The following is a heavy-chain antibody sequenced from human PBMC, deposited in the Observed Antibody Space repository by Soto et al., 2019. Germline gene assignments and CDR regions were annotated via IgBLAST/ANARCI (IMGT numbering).Heavy chain of an antibody. V-gene: IGHV4-39*01. J-gene: IGHJ3*02. CDR1: GGSISSSSYY. CDR3: ARNVVVPAPAAFDI. D-gene: IGHD2-2*01. Sequence: QLQLQESGPGLVKPSETLSLTCTVSGGSISSSSYYWGWIRQPPGKGLEWIGSIYYSGNTYYNPSLNTRVTISVDTSKNQFSLKLISVTAADTAVYSCARNVVVPAPAAFDIWGQGTMVTVSS. CDR2: IYYSGNT.